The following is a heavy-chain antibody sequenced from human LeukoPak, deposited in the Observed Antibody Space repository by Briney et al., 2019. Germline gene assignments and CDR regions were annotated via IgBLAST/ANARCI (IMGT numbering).Heavy chain of an antibody. J-gene: IGHJ4*02. D-gene: IGHD3/OR15-3a*01. CDR3: ARVDADYFDY. Sequence: SEALSLTCTVSGYSISSGYYWGWIRQPPGKGLEWIGSIYHSGSTYYNPSLKSRVTISVDTSKNQFSLKLSSVTAADTAVYYCARVDADYFDYWGQGTLVTVSS. V-gene: IGHV4-38-2*02. CDR2: IYHSGST. CDR1: GYSISSGYY.